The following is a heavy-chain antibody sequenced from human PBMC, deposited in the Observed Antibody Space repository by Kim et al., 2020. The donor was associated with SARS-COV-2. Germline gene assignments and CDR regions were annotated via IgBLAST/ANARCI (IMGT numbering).Heavy chain of an antibody. V-gene: IGHV3-23*01. Sequence: GGSLRLSCAASGFTFANFGMNWVRQAPGKGLEWVSAISNDGRSTFDADSVKGRFTISRDNSKNTLYLQLSSLRVEDTAVYYCAKREGPTGSGYMDVWGQGTTVTVPS. J-gene: IGHJ6*02. D-gene: IGHD3-10*01. CDR3: AKREGPTGSGYMDV. CDR1: GFTFANFG. CDR2: ISNDGRST.